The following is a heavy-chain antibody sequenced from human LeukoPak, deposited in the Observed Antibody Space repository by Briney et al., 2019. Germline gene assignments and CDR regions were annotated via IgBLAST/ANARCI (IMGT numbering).Heavy chain of an antibody. V-gene: IGHV5-51*01. CDR1: GYSFTGYW. D-gene: IGHD5-18*01. CDR3: ARVDTAMVTTLGYFDY. CDR2: IYPGDSDT. J-gene: IGHJ4*02. Sequence: GESLKISCKGSGYSFTGYWIGWVRQMPGKGLEWMGIIYPGDSDTRYSPSFQGQVTISADKSISTAYLQWSSPKASDTAMYYCARVDTAMVTTLGYFDYWGQGTLVTVSS.